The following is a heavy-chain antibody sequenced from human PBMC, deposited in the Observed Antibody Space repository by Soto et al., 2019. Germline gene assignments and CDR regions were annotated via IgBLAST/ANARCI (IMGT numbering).Heavy chain of an antibody. Sequence: SETLSLTCTVSGGSISSGDHYWSWIRQPPGKGLEWIGNIYYSGSTYYSPSLKSRLTISVDTSKNQFSLKLSSVTAADTAVYYCARDDSSGYYGRGAFDIWGQGTMVTVSS. CDR1: GGSISSGDHY. CDR3: ARDDSSGYYGRGAFDI. V-gene: IGHV4-30-4*01. D-gene: IGHD3-22*01. J-gene: IGHJ3*02. CDR2: IYYSGST.